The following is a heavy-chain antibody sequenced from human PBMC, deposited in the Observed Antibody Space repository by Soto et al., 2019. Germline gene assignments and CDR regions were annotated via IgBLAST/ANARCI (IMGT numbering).Heavy chain of an antibody. J-gene: IGHJ4*02. V-gene: IGHV3-30*18. CDR2: ISYDVTNK. D-gene: IGHD6-19*01. Sequence: GGSLRLSCAASGFSFSSYGMHWVRQAPGKGLEWVAVISYDVTNKYYADSVKGRFTISRDNSKNTLYLQMNSLRAEDTAVYYCAKDLRIAVAGTDYFDSWDQGTLVTVSS. CDR1: GFSFSSYG. CDR3: AKDLRIAVAGTDYFDS.